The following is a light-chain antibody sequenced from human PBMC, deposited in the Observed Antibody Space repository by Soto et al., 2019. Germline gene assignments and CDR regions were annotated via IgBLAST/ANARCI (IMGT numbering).Light chain of an antibody. CDR3: QQYGT. CDR1: QSVSSSY. CDR2: GAS. J-gene: IGKJ1*01. Sequence: EIVLTQSPGTLSLSPGERATLSCRASQSVSSSYLAWYQQKPGQAPRLLIYGASRRATGIPDRFSGSGSGSDFTLTISRLEPEDFAVYYCQQYGTCGQGTKVEIK. V-gene: IGKV3-20*01.